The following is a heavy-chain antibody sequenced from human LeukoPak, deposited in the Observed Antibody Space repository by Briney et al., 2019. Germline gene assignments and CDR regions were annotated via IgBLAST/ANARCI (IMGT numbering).Heavy chain of an antibody. CDR3: ARDRGTYYYGSGSNDAFDI. Sequence: PSETLSLTCTVSGGSISSSSYYWGWIRQPPGKGLEWIGRIYTSGSTNYNPSLKSRVTMSVDTSKNQFSLKLSSVTAADTAVYYCARDRGTYYYGSGSNDAFDIWGQGTMVTVSS. J-gene: IGHJ3*02. CDR1: GGSISSSSYY. D-gene: IGHD3-10*01. V-gene: IGHV4-39*07. CDR2: IYTSGST.